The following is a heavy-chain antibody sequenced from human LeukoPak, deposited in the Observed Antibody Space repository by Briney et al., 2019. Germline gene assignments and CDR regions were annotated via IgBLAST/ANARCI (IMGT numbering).Heavy chain of an antibody. CDR1: GLTLSNYW. V-gene: IGHV3-7*01. D-gene: IGHD4-17*01. CDR3: AKDGDYGDYSFDY. Sequence: PGGSLRLSCTASGLTLSNYWMIWVRQAPGKGLQWVAKIKQDGSEKYYVDSVKGRFTISRDNSKNTLYLQMNSLRAEDTAVYYCAKDGDYGDYSFDYWGQGTLVTVSS. CDR2: IKQDGSEK. J-gene: IGHJ4*02.